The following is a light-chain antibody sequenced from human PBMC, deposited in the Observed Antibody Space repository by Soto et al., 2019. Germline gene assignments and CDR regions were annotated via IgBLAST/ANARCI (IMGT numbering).Light chain of an antibody. CDR1: SGHTNFA. V-gene: IGLV4-69*01. CDR2: LTSDGSH. Sequence: QAVLTQSPSASASLGDSVRLTCILSSGHTNFAVAWHQQQPDRGPRFLLKLTSDGSHTKGDGIPDRFSGSSSGAERYLTISSLQPEDEADYYCQTWGAGTQVFGTGTKLTVL. CDR3: QTWGAGTQV. J-gene: IGLJ1*01.